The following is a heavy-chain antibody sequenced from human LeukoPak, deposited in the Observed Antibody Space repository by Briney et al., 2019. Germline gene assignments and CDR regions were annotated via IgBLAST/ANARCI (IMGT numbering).Heavy chain of an antibody. J-gene: IGHJ3*02. V-gene: IGHV3-23*01. CDR2: ISGGGGRT. D-gene: IGHD5-12*01. CDR3: AKISGVAPI. CDR1: GFTFSSYA. Sequence: PGGSLRLSCAASGFTFSSYAMSWVRQAPGKGLEWVSTISGGGGRTWYADSVKGRFTISRDNSKNTLYLQMNSLRAEDTALYYCAKISGVAPIWGQGTMVTVSS.